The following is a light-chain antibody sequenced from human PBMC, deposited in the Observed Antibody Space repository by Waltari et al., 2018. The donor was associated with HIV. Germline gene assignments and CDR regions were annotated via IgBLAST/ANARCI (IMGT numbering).Light chain of an antibody. V-gene: IGLV3-25*03. CDR3: QSLDTSNTWV. CDR2: KDT. J-gene: IGLJ3*02. CDR1: GLPKQN. Sequence: SYELTQPPSVCVSPGQTARITCSGAGLPKQNAYWYQQKPGQAPVMVMYKDTERPSGIPERFSGSSSGTTVTLTISGVQAEDEADYHCQSLDTSNTWVFGGGTKLTVL.